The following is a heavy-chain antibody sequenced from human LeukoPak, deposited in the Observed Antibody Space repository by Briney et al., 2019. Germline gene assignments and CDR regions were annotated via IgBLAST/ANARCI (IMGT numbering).Heavy chain of an antibody. CDR2: IFYSGTI. CDR3: ATLDNSFDH. Sequence: KPSETLSLTCNVSGASISGSDYNWSWLRQPPGKGLEWIASIFYSGTIYNNPSLKSRTLISVDTSNSLRLTSVTAADTAVYFCATLDNSFDHWGQGTLVTVSS. J-gene: IGHJ5*02. V-gene: IGHV4-30-4*01. CDR1: GASISGSDYN.